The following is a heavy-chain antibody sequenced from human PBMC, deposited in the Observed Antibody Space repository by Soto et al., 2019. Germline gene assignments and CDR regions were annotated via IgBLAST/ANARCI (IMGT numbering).Heavy chain of an antibody. D-gene: IGHD3-22*01. J-gene: IGHJ4*02. V-gene: IGHV4-59*01. CDR1: GGSIGSYY. Sequence: SETLSLTCSVSGGSIGSYYWSWVRQAPGKGLEWIGHIHYSGSTNYNPSLTSRVTISVDTSKIQFSLRLTSVTAADTAMYYCARDTNYYESSNYFDDGFDIWGQGTLVPVSA. CDR2: IHYSGST. CDR3: ARDTNYYESSNYFDDGFDI.